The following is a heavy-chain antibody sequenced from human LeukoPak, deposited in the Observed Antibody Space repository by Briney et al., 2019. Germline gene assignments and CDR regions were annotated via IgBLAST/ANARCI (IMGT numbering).Heavy chain of an antibody. V-gene: IGHV1-69*13. J-gene: IGHJ5*02. CDR1: GGTFSSYA. D-gene: IGHD2-2*01. Sequence: ASVKVSCKASGGTFSSYAISWVRQAPGQGLEWMGGIIPIFGTANYAQKFQGRVTITADESTSTAYMELSSLRSEDTAVYYCARAWDFDTVVVPWFDPWGQGTLVTVSS. CDR3: ARAWDFDTVVVPWFDP. CDR2: IIPIFGTA.